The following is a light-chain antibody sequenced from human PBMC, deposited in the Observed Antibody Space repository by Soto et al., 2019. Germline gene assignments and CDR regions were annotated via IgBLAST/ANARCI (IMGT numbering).Light chain of an antibody. CDR2: AAS. Sequence: AIRMTQSPSSFSASTGDRVTITCRASQGISSYLAWYQQKPGKAPKLLIYAASTLQSGVPSRFSGSGSGTDFTLTISCLQSEDFATYYCQQLRAYPHTFGQGTKLEIK. CDR1: QGISSY. J-gene: IGKJ2*01. CDR3: QQLRAYPHT. V-gene: IGKV1-8*01.